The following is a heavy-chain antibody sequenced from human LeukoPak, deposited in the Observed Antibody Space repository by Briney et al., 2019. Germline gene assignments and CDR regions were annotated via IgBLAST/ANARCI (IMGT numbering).Heavy chain of an antibody. CDR2: IYHSGST. CDR3: ARDNPWQQLVLGDAFDI. V-gene: IGHV4-30-2*01. CDR1: GGSISSGGYY. D-gene: IGHD6-13*01. J-gene: IGHJ3*02. Sequence: SETLSLTCTVSGGSISSGGYYWSWIRQPPGKGLEWIGYIYHSGSTYYNPSLKSRVTISVDRSKNQFSLKLSSVAAADTAVYYCARDNPWQQLVLGDAFDIWGQGTMVTVSS.